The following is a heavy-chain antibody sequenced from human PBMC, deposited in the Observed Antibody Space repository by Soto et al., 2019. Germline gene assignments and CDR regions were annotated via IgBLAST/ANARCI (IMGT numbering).Heavy chain of an antibody. D-gene: IGHD7-27*01. CDR1: GASISTYY. V-gene: IGHV4-59*01. J-gene: IGHJ4*02. CDR3: ARRWGRTFDY. Sequence: SETLSLTCTVSGASISTYYWTWIRQAPGKGLEWIGYLYYSGNTNYNPSLKSRVTMSVDTSKNHFYLTLTSATAADTAVYYCARRWGRTFDYWGQGTLVTVS. CDR2: LYYSGNT.